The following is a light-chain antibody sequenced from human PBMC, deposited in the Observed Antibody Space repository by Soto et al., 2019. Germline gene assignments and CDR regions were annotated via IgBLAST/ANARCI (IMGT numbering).Light chain of an antibody. J-gene: IGLJ2*01. V-gene: IGLV2-8*01. CDR3: SSFAGSTVV. CDR1: SSYVGDYNY. CDR2: EVS. Sequence: QSALTQPPSASGSLGQSVTIPCTGTSSYVGDYNYVSWYQQHPGKVPKLMIYEVSKRPSGVPDRFSGSKSGHTASLTVSGRQAEDEAHYYCSSFAGSTVVFGGETQITVL.